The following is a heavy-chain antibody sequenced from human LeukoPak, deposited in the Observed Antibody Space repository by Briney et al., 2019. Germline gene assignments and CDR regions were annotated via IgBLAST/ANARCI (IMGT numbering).Heavy chain of an antibody. CDR1: GFTFSRYS. D-gene: IGHD6-13*01. CDR3: ARDSGPGYSSGWYDY. Sequence: PGGSLRLSCAVSGFTFSRYSMNWVRQAPGKGLEWVSYISSSGSTIYYADSVKGRFTISRDNAKNSLYLQMNSLRAEDTAVYYCARDSGPGYSSGWYDYWGQGTLVTVSS. CDR2: ISSSGSTI. J-gene: IGHJ4*02. V-gene: IGHV3-48*04.